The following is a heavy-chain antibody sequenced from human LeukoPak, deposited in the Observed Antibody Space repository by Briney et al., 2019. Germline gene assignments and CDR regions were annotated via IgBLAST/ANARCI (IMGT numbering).Heavy chain of an antibody. CDR1: GFIFSSYW. D-gene: IGHD1-26*01. CDR3: ARRGGSYYADDY. J-gene: IGHJ4*02. V-gene: IGHV3-7*01. CDR2: IKEDGREK. Sequence: PGGSLRLSCETSGFIFSSYWMSWFRQAPGQGLEWVANIKEDGREKNYVDSVKGRFTISRDNTKNSLYLQMSRLRAEDTAIYYCARRGGSYYADDYWGQGNQVAVSP.